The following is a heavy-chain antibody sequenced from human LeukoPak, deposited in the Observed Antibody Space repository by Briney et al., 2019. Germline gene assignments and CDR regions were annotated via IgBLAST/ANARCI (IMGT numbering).Heavy chain of an antibody. CDR1: GFTFTSH. D-gene: IGHD2-2*01. Sequence: ASVKVSCKTSGFTFTSHDYNWVRQATGQGLEWMGGFDPEDGETIYAQKFQGRVTMTEDTSTDTAYMELSSLRSEDTAVYYCATAPAYGDDAFDIWGQGTMVTVSS. J-gene: IGHJ3*02. CDR2: FDPEDGET. CDR3: ATAPAYGDDAFDI. V-gene: IGHV1-24*01.